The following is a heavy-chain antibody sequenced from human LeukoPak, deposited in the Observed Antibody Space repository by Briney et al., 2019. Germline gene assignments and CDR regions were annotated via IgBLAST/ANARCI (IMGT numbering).Heavy chain of an antibody. J-gene: IGHJ5*02. D-gene: IGHD6-13*01. CDR1: GFTFSSYW. Sequence: GGSLRLSCAASGFTFSSYWMSWVRQAPGKGLEWVANIKQDGSEKYYVDSVKGRFTISRDNAKNSLYLQMNSLRAEDTAVYYCARDHIAAAGYYNWFDPWGQGTLVTVSS. V-gene: IGHV3-7*01. CDR2: IKQDGSEK. CDR3: ARDHIAAAGYYNWFDP.